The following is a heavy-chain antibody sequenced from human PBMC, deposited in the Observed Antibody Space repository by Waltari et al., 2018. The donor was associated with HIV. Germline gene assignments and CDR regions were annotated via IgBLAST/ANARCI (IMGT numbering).Heavy chain of an antibody. CDR3: ARADVLGVGEADLSH. J-gene: IGHJ4*02. D-gene: IGHD3-10*01. CDR1: AGPVSTPG. V-gene: IGHV1-69*04. CDR2: VIPFLGIA. Sequence: QVQLVQSGAEVKKPGSSVKVSGKASAGPVSTPGINWIRQAPGQGLEWMVRVIPFLGIANYARQFQGRVTISADTSTNTTYMALTGLKFEDTAIYYCARADVLGVGEADLSHWGQGTLVTVPS.